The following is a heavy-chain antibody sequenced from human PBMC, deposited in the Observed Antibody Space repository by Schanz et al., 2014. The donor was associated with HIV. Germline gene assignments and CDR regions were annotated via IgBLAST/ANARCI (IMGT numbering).Heavy chain of an antibody. J-gene: IGHJ4*02. CDR2: ISGSGGHT. Sequence: EVQLLESGGGLAQPGGSLRLSCAASGFTFSSYAMIWVRQAPGKGLEWVSTISGSGGHTYYADSVKGRFTISRDNSKNTLFLQMNSLRAEDTAVYYCAKTIIPTDWAPYTYSFDYWGQGTLVTVSS. D-gene: IGHD3-16*01. CDR3: AKTIIPTDWAPYTYSFDY. V-gene: IGHV3-23*01. CDR1: GFTFSSYA.